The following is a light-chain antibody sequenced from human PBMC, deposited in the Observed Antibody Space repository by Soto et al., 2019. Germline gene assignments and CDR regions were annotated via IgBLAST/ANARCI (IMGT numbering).Light chain of an antibody. CDR3: QQYSNWPPYT. J-gene: IGKJ2*01. CDR1: QNVGSR. CDR2: STS. V-gene: IGKV3-15*01. Sequence: EVVMTQSPGTLSVSPGERATLSCRASQNVGSRLAWYQQKPGQAPRLLIYSTSTRATGIPARFSGSGSGIEFDLTISSLQSEDFALYYCQQYSNWPPYTFGQGTKLEIK.